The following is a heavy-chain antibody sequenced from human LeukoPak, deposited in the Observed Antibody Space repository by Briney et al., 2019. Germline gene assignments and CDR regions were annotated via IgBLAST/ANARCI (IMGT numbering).Heavy chain of an antibody. J-gene: IGHJ4*02. CDR3: ATGVATAFTY. D-gene: IGHD5-12*01. CDR1: GYTFTGYY. CDR2: INPDRGDS. V-gene: IGHV1-2*02. Sequence: GASVKVSCKASGYTFTGYYIHWVRQARGQGLEWMAFINPDRGDSYSAPKFQGRVTMTRDTSISTASMEVSWLTSDDTAVYYCATGVATAFTYWGQGTLVIVSS.